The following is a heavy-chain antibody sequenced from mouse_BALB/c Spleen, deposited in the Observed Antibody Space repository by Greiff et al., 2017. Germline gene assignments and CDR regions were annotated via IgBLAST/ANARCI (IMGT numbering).Heavy chain of an antibody. V-gene: IGHV1-9*01. J-gene: IGHJ3*01. D-gene: IGHD2-14*01. CDR3: ARGGRYGVAY. Sequence: QVQLNESGAELMKPGASVKISCEATGYTFSSYWIGWVQQRPGHGLEWIGEILPGSGSTNYTEKFKGKSTFTADTSSNTAYMQLSSLTSEDSAVYYCARGGRYGVAYWGQGTLVTVSA. CDR2: ILPGSGST. CDR1: GYTFSSYW.